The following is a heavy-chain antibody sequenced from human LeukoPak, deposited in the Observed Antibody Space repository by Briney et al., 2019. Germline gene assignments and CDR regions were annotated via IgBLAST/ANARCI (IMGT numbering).Heavy chain of an antibody. D-gene: IGHD6-13*01. CDR2: ISSSGGST. CDR1: GFTFSGYW. Sequence: VGSLRLSCTASGFTFSGYWMNWVRQAPGKGLEWVSSISSSGGSTYYADSVKGRFTISRDNSKNTLYLQMNSLRAEDMALYYCAKVGLSVGTIVAPDYWGQEPLVTVSS. V-gene: IGHV3-23*01. J-gene: IGHJ4*02. CDR3: AKVGLSVGTIVAPDY.